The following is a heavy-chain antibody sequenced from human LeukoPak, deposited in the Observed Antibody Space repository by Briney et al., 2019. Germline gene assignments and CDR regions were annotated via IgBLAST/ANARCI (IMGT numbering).Heavy chain of an antibody. Sequence: GGSQRLSCAASGFALSDYYMSWIRQGPGKGLECVSYSSSSSIYTNYADSVKGRFTISRDNAKNSLYLQMNGLRAEDTAVYYCARDREYYFNYWGQGTLVTVSS. CDR1: GFALSDYY. J-gene: IGHJ4*02. CDR3: ARDREYYFNY. V-gene: IGHV3-11*06. CDR2: SSSSSIYT.